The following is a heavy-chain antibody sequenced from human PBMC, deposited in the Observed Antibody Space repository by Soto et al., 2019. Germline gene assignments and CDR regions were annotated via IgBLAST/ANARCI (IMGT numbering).Heavy chain of an antibody. CDR1: GYTVTNYA. D-gene: IGHD3-22*01. CDR2: INVANGNT. V-gene: IGHV1-3*01. J-gene: IGHJ4*02. Sequence: ASVKVSCKASGYTVTNYAMHWVRLAPGQWLEWMGWINVANGNTRYSQNFQDRVTFTRDTSASTVYMELNSLRSEDTAMYYCAHSSGCFALDYWGQGTLVTVSS. CDR3: AHSSGCFALDY.